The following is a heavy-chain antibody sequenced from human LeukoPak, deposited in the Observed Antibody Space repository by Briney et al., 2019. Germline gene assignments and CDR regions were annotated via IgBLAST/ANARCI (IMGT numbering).Heavy chain of an antibody. Sequence: GGSLRLSCAASGFTFSSYGMSWVRQAPGKGLEWVSAISGRGGSTYYADSVKGRFTISRDNSKNTLYLQMNSLRAEDTAVYYCAKDREDIVVVPATILDYWGQGTLVTVSS. D-gene: IGHD2-2*02. V-gene: IGHV3-23*01. CDR3: AKDREDIVVVPATILDY. CDR1: GFTFSSYG. J-gene: IGHJ4*02. CDR2: ISGRGGST.